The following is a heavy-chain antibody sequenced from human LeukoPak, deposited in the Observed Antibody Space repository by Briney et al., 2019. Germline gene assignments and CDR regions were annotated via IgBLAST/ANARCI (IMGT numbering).Heavy chain of an antibody. Sequence: GGSLRLSCAASGFTVSSNYMSWVRQAPGKGLEWVSAISGSGGSTYYADSVKGRFTISRDNSKNTLYLQMNSLRAEDTAVYYCAKDQGWNYGLGAFDIWGQGTMVTVSS. CDR3: AKDQGWNYGLGAFDI. CDR2: ISGSGGST. V-gene: IGHV3-23*01. J-gene: IGHJ3*02. CDR1: GFTVSSNY. D-gene: IGHD1-7*01.